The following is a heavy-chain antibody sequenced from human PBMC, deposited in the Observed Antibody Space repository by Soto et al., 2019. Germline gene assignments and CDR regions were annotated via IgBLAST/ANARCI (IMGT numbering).Heavy chain of an antibody. CDR1: GGSFSGYY. D-gene: IGHD2-15*01. Sequence: QVQLQQWGAGLLKPSETLSLTCAVYGGSFSGYYWSWIRQPPGKGLEWIGEINHSGSTNYNPSLKSRVTISVDTSKNQFSLKLNSVTAADTAVYYCAEGYCSGGSCYSTWGQGTLVTVSS. CDR2: INHSGST. V-gene: IGHV4-34*01. J-gene: IGHJ5*02. CDR3: AEGYCSGGSCYST.